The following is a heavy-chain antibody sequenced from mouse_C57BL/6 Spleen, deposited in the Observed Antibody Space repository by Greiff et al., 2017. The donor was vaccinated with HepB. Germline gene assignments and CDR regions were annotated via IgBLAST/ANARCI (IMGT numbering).Heavy chain of an antibody. CDR3: ARYLRRRGDYFDY. CDR1: GYTFTDYY. V-gene: IGHV1-26*01. Sequence: EVQLQQSGPELVKPGASVKISCKASGYTFTDYYMNWVKQSHGKSLEWIGDINPNNGGTSYNQKFKGKATLTVDKSSSTAYMELRSLTSEDSAVYYCARYLRRRGDYFDYWGQGTTLTVSS. D-gene: IGHD2-12*01. J-gene: IGHJ2*01. CDR2: INPNNGGT.